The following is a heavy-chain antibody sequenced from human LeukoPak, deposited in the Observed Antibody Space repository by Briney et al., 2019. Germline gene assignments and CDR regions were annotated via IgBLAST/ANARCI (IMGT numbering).Heavy chain of an antibody. CDR2: ISSSGTTI. J-gene: IGHJ4*02. Sequence: GGSLRLSCAASGFTLSDYYMSWIRLAPGKGLEWVSYISSSGTTIYYADSVKGRFTISRDNAKNSLYLQMNSLRADDTAVYYCASPKGRSGYSNNFDYWGQGTLVTVSS. CDR3: ASPKGRSGYSNNFDY. V-gene: IGHV3-11*01. CDR1: GFTLSDYY. D-gene: IGHD3-3*01.